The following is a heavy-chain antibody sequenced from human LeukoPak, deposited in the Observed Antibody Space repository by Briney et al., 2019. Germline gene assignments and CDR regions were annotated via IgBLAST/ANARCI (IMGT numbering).Heavy chain of an antibody. V-gene: IGHV3-23*01. CDR2: ISGSGGST. Sequence: GGSLRLSCAASGFTFSNYAMSWVRQAPGKGLEWVSVISGSGGSTYYADFVKARFTISRDTSKNTLYLQMNSLRAEDTAVYYCAKLKGRSLVSGAFDIWGQGTMVTVSS. CDR3: AKLKGRSLVSGAFDI. J-gene: IGHJ3*02. CDR1: GFTFSNYA. D-gene: IGHD3-10*01.